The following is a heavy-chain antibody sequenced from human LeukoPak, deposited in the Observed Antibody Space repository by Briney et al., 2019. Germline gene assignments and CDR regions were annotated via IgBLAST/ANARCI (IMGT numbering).Heavy chain of an antibody. V-gene: IGHV4-39*01. D-gene: IGHD6-6*01. CDR2: MCYSGST. CDR3: ARQTDPDSSSSHFDF. Sequence: SETLSLTCTVSGASISSSSYYWGWIRQPPGKGLEWLGSMCYSGSTYYTPSLKSRVAMSVDTSKNHFSLNLTSVTAADTAVFYCARQTDPDSSSSHFDFWGQGTLVTVSS. CDR1: GASISSSSYY. J-gene: IGHJ4*02.